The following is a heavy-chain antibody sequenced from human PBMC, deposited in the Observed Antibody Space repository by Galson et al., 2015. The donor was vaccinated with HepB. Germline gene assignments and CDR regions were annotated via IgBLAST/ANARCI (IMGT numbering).Heavy chain of an antibody. CDR2: ISYDGSNK. D-gene: IGHD3-10*01. CDR3: ARAVVRGVIIGGLDY. J-gene: IGHJ4*02. V-gene: IGHV3-30*04. Sequence: SLRLSCAASGFTFSSYAMHWVRQAPGKGLEWVAVISYDGSNKYYADSVKGRFTISRDNSKNTLYLQMNSLRAEDTAVYYCARAVVRGVIIGGLDYWGQGTLVTVSS. CDR1: GFTFSSYA.